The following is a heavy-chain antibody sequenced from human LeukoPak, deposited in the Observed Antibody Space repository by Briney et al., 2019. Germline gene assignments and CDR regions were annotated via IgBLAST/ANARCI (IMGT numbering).Heavy chain of an antibody. Sequence: SETLSLTCTVSGGSLSSRSYYWGWLRQPPGKGLEWIGSIYYSGNTYYNPSLKSRVTISVDTSKNQFSLKLSSVTAADTAVYYCARVNYDFWSGPWGQGTLVTVSS. V-gene: IGHV4-39*07. CDR3: ARVNYDFWSGP. CDR1: GGSLSSRSYY. CDR2: IYYSGNT. D-gene: IGHD3-3*01. J-gene: IGHJ5*02.